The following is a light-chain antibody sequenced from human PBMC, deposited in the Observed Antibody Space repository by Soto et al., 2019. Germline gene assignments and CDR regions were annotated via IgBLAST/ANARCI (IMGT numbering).Light chain of an antibody. V-gene: IGLV1-47*01. J-gene: IGLJ3*02. CDR2: RNN. CDR1: SSNIGNNY. Sequence: QSVLTQPPSVSGTPGQRVTISCSGSSSNIGNNYVCWYQQLPGTAPKLLIYRNNERPSGVPDRFSPPKSGTSASLAISGLRSEDEADYYCATWDDSLSGLVFGGGTKLTV. CDR3: ATWDDSLSGLV.